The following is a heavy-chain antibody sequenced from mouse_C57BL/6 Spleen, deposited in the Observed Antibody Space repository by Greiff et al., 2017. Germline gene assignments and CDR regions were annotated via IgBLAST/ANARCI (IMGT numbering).Heavy chain of an antibody. D-gene: IGHD2-4*01. J-gene: IGHJ2*01. Sequence: EVQLQQSGPELVKPGASVKIPCKASGYTFTDYNMDWVKQSHGKSLEWIGDINPNNGGTIYNQKFKGKATLTVDKSSSTAYMELRSLTSEDTAVYYCARLKDDYDEGVFDYWGQGTTLTVSS. CDR1: GYTFTDYN. CDR3: ARLKDDYDEGVFDY. CDR2: INPNNGGT. V-gene: IGHV1-18*01.